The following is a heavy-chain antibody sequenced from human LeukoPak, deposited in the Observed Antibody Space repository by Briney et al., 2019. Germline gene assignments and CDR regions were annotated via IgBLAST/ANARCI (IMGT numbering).Heavy chain of an antibody. CDR2: ISAYNGNT. V-gene: IGHV1-18*01. D-gene: IGHD3-3*01. Sequence: ASVKVSCKASGYTFTSYGISWVRQAPGQGLERMGWISAYNGNTNYAQKLQGRVSITRDTSISTAYMELSSLRSEDTAVYYCARALCDSSRCEYYAYMDVWGEGTTVTVSS. CDR3: ARALCDSSRCEYYAYMDV. CDR1: GYTFTSYG. J-gene: IGHJ6*03.